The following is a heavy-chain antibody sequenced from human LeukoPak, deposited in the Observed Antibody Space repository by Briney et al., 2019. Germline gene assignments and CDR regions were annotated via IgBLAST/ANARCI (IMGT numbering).Heavy chain of an antibody. D-gene: IGHD2-2*01. CDR1: GFTFSSYP. V-gene: IGHV3-23*01. Sequence: GGSLRLSCAASGFTFSSYPMSWVRQAPGKGLEWVSAISGSGGSTYYADSVKGRFTISRDNSKNTLYLQMNSLRAEDTAVYYCARDLLVAKVVPMDAFDIWGQGTMVTVSS. CDR2: ISGSGGST. J-gene: IGHJ3*02. CDR3: ARDLLVAKVVPMDAFDI.